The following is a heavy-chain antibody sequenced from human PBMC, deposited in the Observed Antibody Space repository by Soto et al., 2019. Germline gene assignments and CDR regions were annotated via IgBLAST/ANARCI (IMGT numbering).Heavy chain of an antibody. CDR1: GGSVSGGSYY. CDR2: IYYSGST. Sequence: PSETLSLACTVSGGSVSGGSYYWNWIRQPPGKGLEWIGYIYYSGSTTYNPSLKSRVNISVDTSQNQFSLNLSSVTAADTAVYYCARLGGYYQAFDSWGQGTLVTVSS. CDR3: ARLGGYYQAFDS. V-gene: IGHV4-61*01. D-gene: IGHD3-22*01. J-gene: IGHJ4*02.